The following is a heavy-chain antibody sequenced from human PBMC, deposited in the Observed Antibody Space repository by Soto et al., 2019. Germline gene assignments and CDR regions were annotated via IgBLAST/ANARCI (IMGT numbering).Heavy chain of an antibody. D-gene: IGHD6-19*01. Sequence: QVQLVESGGGVVQPGRSLRLSCAASGFTFSSYGMHWVRQAPGKGLEWVAVIWYDGSNKYYADSVKGRFTISRDNSKNTLYLQMNSLRAEDTAVYYCARDGITPLTGYSSGWYLGYWGQGTLVNVSS. V-gene: IGHV3-33*01. CDR1: GFTFSSYG. J-gene: IGHJ4*02. CDR3: ARDGITPLTGYSSGWYLGY. CDR2: IWYDGSNK.